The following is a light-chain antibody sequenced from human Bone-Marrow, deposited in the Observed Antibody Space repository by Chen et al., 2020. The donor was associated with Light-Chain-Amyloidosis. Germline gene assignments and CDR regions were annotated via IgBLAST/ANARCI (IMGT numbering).Light chain of an antibody. Sequence: SELTQDPAVSVALGQTVSITCHGDSLRTYLPSWYQPKPGQAPILVISGKNNRPSGISDRFSGSNSGDTASLTITGAQAEDEADYYCNGRDSRRNHVMFGGGTKLTVL. V-gene: IGLV3-19*01. CDR3: NGRDSRRNHVM. CDR2: GKN. J-gene: IGLJ3*02. CDR1: SLRTYL.